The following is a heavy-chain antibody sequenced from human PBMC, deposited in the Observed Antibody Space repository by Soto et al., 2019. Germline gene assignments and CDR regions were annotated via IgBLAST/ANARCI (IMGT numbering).Heavy chain of an antibody. J-gene: IGHJ5*02. CDR3: ATYEGLGWNNWFDP. CDR1: GYTFTSYG. CDR2: ISAYNGNT. Sequence: ASVKVSCKASGYTFTSYGISWVRQAPGQGLEWMGWISAYNGNTNYAQKLQGRVTMTTDTSTSTAYMELRSLRSDDTAVYYCATYEGLGWNNWFDPWGQGTLVTVSS. D-gene: IGHD6-19*01. V-gene: IGHV1-18*01.